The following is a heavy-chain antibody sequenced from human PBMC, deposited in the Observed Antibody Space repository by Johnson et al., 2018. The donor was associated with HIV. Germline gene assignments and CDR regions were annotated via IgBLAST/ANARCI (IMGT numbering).Heavy chain of an antibody. Sequence: QVHLVESGGGLVKPGGSLRLSCATSGFSFKDYYMNWVRQTPGKGLEWVSHISSSGTIKYYADSVKGRFTVSRDNAKKSLYLEMNSLRPEDTAVYHCTTGAFHAYDMWGQGTMVTVSS. J-gene: IGHJ3*02. CDR2: ISSSGTIK. CDR3: TTGAFHAYDM. CDR1: GFSFKDYY. D-gene: IGHD1-1*01. V-gene: IGHV3-11*04.